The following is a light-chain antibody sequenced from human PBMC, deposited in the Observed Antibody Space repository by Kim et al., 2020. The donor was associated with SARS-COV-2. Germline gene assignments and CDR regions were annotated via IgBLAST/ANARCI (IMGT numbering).Light chain of an antibody. CDR3: NSRDSSGNHLV. J-gene: IGLJ2*01. Sequence: ALGQTVRIKCQGDSLRSYYASWYQQKTGQAPVLVIYGKNNRPSGIPDRFSGSSSGNTASLTITGAQAEDEADYYCNSRDSSGNHLVFGGWTKLTVL. V-gene: IGLV3-19*01. CDR2: GKN. CDR1: SLRSYY.